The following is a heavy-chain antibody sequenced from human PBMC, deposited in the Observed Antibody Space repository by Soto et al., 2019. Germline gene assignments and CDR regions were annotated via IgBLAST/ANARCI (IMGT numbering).Heavy chain of an antibody. J-gene: IGHJ4*02. Sequence: ASVKVSCKASGYTFTSYGISWVRKAPGQGLEWMGWVSAYNGNTNYAQKFQGRVTMTTDTSTSTAYMELRSLRSDDTAVYYCARTLNEWLLGLDWGQGTLVTVSS. CDR2: VSAYNGNT. CDR3: ARTLNEWLLGLD. CDR1: GYTFTSYG. V-gene: IGHV1-18*01. D-gene: IGHD3-3*01.